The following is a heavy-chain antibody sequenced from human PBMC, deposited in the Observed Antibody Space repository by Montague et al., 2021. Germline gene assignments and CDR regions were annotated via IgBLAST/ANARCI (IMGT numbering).Heavy chain of an antibody. CDR2: TYCRSKWYY. Sequence: CAISGDSVSSNSAAWNWIRQSPSRGLEWLGRTYCRSKWYYDYAVSVKSRITIHPDTSKNQFSLQLNSVTPEDTAVYYCTGSITVVRGFLFDPWGQGTLVTVSS. D-gene: IGHD3-10*01. J-gene: IGHJ5*02. CDR1: GDSVSSNSAA. CDR3: TGSITVVRGFLFDP. V-gene: IGHV6-1*01.